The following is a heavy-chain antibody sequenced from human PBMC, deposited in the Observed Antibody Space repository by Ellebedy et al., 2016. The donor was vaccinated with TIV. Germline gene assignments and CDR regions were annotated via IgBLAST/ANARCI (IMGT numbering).Heavy chain of an antibody. V-gene: IGHV3-11*06. D-gene: IGHD6-19*01. CDR2: ISNSSDYT. Sequence: GESLKISXAASGFTFSDYYMSWIRQAPGKGLEWISYISNSSDYTNYADSVKGRFSISRDNAKNSLYLQMNSLRPEDTAVYFCARDLRVAEAGIAWGQGTLVTVSS. CDR3: ARDLRVAEAGIA. J-gene: IGHJ4*02. CDR1: GFTFSDYY.